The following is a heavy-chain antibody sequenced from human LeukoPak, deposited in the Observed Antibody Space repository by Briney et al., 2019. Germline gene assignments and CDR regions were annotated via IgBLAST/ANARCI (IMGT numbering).Heavy chain of an antibody. CDR3: ARALGGPRVYYFDY. D-gene: IGHD4-23*01. CDR2: ISSSSSYI. CDR1: GFTLSSYS. V-gene: IGHV3-21*01. Sequence: GGSLRLSCAASGFTLSSYSMNWVRQAPGKGLEWVSSISSSSSYIYYADSVKGRFTISRDNAKNSLYLQMNSLRAEDTAVYYCARALGGPRVYYFDYWGQGTLVTVSS. J-gene: IGHJ4*02.